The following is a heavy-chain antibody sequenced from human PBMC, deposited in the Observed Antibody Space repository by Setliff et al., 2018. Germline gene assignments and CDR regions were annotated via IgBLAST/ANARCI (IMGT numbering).Heavy chain of an antibody. D-gene: IGHD3-10*01. CDR3: AKVPITKVYFYMDV. V-gene: IGHV1-18*01. Sequence: ASVKVSCKASGYTFTSYGISWVRQAPGQGLEWMGWISAYNGNTNYAQKLQGRVTMTTDTSTSTAYMELRSLRSDDTAVYYCAKVPITKVYFYMDVWGKGTTVTVSS. CDR2: ISAYNGNT. CDR1: GYTFTSYG. J-gene: IGHJ6*03.